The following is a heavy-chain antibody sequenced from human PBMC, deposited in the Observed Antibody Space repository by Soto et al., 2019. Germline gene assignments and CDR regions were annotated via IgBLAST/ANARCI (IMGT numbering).Heavy chain of an antibody. J-gene: IGHJ5*02. CDR1: GGSVSSGSYY. CDR2: IYYSGST. CDR3: ARGYYDFWSGYLVYNWFDP. Sequence: QVQLQESGPGLVKPSETLSLTCTVSGGSVSSGSYYWSWIRQPPGKGLEWIGYIYYSGSTNYNPCLNSRVTISVDTSKNQFSLKLSSVTAADTAVYYCARGYYDFWSGYLVYNWFDPWGQGTLVTVSS. V-gene: IGHV4-61*01. D-gene: IGHD3-3*01.